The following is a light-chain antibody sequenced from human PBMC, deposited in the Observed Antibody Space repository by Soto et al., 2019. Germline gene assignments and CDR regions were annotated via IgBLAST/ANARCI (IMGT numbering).Light chain of an antibody. Sequence: DIQMAQSPSTLSASVGARVPITCRASQSISSWLAWYQQKPGKAPKLLIYKASSLESGVPSRFSGSESGTEFTLTIASLQPDDFATYYCQQYYNYSTFGQGTKVDI. CDR2: KAS. J-gene: IGKJ1*01. CDR3: QQYYNYST. V-gene: IGKV1-5*03. CDR1: QSISSW.